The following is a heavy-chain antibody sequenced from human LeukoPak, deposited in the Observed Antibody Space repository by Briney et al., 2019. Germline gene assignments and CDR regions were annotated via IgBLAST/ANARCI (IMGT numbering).Heavy chain of an antibody. Sequence: GGSLRLSCAASGFTFSSYSMNWVRQAPGKGLEWVAFIRYDGSNKYYADSVKGRFTISRDNSKNTLYLQMNSLRAEDTAVYYCAKDLAYYDSSGFGDYWGQGTLVTVSS. CDR2: IRYDGSNK. CDR3: AKDLAYYDSSGFGDY. CDR1: GFTFSSYS. J-gene: IGHJ4*02. D-gene: IGHD3-22*01. V-gene: IGHV3-30*02.